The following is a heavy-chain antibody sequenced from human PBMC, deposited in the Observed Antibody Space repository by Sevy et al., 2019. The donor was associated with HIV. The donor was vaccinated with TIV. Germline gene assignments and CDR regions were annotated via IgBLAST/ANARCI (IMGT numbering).Heavy chain of an antibody. CDR1: GFTFNNFP. Sequence: GGSLRLSCEASGFTFNNFPIHWVRQAPGKGLEWVAVVSFDGGSKYYADSVRGRFTASRDNSKNTVYLQLNSLRAEDTAVYYCVRERARSITFDIWGQGTLVTVSS. D-gene: IGHD3-16*01. V-gene: IGHV3-30-3*01. J-gene: IGHJ3*02. CDR2: VSFDGGSK. CDR3: VRERARSITFDI.